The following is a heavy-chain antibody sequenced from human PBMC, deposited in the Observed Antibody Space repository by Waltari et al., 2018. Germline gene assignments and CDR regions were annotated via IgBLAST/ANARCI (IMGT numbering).Heavy chain of an antibody. CDR2: IKQDGSDK. Sequence: EVQLVESGGGLVHPGGSLRLSCAASEFSFSSYWMSWVRQAPGKGLECVASIKQDGSDKHYMDSVRGRFTISRDNAKKSLYLEMNRLIDDDTAVYYCASVRSGWDFWGQGTLVTVSS. V-gene: IGHV3-7*02. CDR1: EFSFSSYW. D-gene: IGHD6-19*01. J-gene: IGHJ4*02. CDR3: ASVRSGWDF.